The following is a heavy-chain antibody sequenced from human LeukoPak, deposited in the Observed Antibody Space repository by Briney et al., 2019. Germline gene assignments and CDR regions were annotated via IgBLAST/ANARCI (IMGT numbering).Heavy chain of an antibody. CDR1: GFTFSSYW. D-gene: IGHD4-23*01. V-gene: IGHV3-7*03. Sequence: GGSLRLSCAASGFTFSSYWMSWVRQAPGKGLEWVANIKQDGSEKYYVDSVKGRFTISRDNAKNSLYLQMNSLRAEDTAVYYCARTTVVTPTSYYYGMDVWGQGTTATVSS. J-gene: IGHJ6*02. CDR2: IKQDGSEK. CDR3: ARTTVVTPTSYYYGMDV.